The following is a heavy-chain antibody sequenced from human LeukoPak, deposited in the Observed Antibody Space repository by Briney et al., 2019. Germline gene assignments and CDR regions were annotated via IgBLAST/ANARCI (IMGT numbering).Heavy chain of an antibody. J-gene: IGHJ5*02. Sequence: SETLSLTCTVSGGSISSSSYYWGWIRQPPGKGLEWIGSIYYSGSTYYNPSLKSRVTISVDTSKNQFSLKLSSVTAADTAVYYCGLAVADNNNWFDPWGQGTLVTVSS. D-gene: IGHD6-19*01. CDR2: IYYSGST. V-gene: IGHV4-39*07. CDR1: GGSISSSSYY. CDR3: GLAVADNNNWFDP.